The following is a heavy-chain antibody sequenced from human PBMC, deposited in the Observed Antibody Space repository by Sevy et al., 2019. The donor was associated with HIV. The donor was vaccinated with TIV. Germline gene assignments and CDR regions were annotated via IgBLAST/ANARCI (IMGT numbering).Heavy chain of an antibody. D-gene: IGHD2-8*01. CDR1: GFTFSYAW. V-gene: IGHV3-15*01. CDR2: IKSRPDGGTT. J-gene: IGHJ6*02. Sequence: GGSLRLSCVASGFTFSYAWMSWVRQAPGKGLEWVGRIKSRPDGGTTDYAAPVKGRFTISRDDSKKTLYLQMNGLKTEDTGVYYCSTDPIIVLLVTDGMDVWGQGTTVTVSS. CDR3: STDPIIVLLVTDGMDV.